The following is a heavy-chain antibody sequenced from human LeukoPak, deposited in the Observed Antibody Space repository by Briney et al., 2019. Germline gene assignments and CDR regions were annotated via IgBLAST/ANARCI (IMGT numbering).Heavy chain of an antibody. V-gene: IGHV1-2*02. Sequence: VASVKVSCKASGYTFNTYGISWVRQAPGQRLEWMGWINPSSGGTNYAQNFRGRVTMTRDTSISTAYMELNSLSSDDTAVYYCVTYYDSSGYFSYWGQGTLVTVSS. CDR2: INPSSGGT. CDR3: VTYYDSSGYFSY. J-gene: IGHJ4*02. CDR1: GYTFNTYG. D-gene: IGHD3-22*01.